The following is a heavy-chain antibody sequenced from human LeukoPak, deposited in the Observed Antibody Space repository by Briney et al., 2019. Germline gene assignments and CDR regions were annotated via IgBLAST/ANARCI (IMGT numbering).Heavy chain of an antibody. CDR1: GFTFSSYW. CDR2: INTDGSST. CDR3: ARDHFDISTGYYFIDN. Sequence: GGSLRLSCAASGFTFSSYWMHWVRQAPGKGLVWVSRINTDGSSTSYADSVKGRFTISRDNAKNSLYLQMNSLRAEDTAVYYCARDHFDISTGYYFIDNWGQGTLVTVSS. D-gene: IGHD3-9*01. V-gene: IGHV3-74*01. J-gene: IGHJ4*02.